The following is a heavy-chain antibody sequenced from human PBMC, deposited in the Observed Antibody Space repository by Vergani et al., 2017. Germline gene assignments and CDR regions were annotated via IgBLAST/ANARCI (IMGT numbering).Heavy chain of an antibody. Sequence: QLQLQESGPGLVKPSETLSLTCTVSGGSISSSSYYWGWIRQPPGKGLEWIGYIYYSGSTYYNPSLKSRVTISGDTSKNQFSLKLSSVTAADTAVYYCARVQQLVRGVSRFDPWGQGTLVTVSS. D-gene: IGHD6-13*01. CDR1: GGSISSSSYY. CDR2: IYYSGST. J-gene: IGHJ5*02. V-gene: IGHV4-39*07. CDR3: ARVQQLVRGVSRFDP.